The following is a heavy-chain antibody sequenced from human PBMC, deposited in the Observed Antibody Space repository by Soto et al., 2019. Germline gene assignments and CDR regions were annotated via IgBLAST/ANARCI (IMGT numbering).Heavy chain of an antibody. J-gene: IGHJ2*01. CDR3: ARDPLWGTAMVLWYFDL. V-gene: IGHV3-30-3*01. CDR1: GFTFSSYA. D-gene: IGHD5-18*01. CDR2: ISYDGSNK. Sequence: QVQLVESGGGVVQPGRSLRLSCAASGFTFSSYAMHWVRQAPGKGLEWVAVISYDGSNKYYADSVKGRFTISRDNSKNXXYLQMTSLRAEDTAVYYCARDPLWGTAMVLWYFDLWGRGTLVTVSS.